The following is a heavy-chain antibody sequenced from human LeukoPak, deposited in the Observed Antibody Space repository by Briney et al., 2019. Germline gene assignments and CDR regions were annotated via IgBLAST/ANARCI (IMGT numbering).Heavy chain of an antibody. V-gene: IGHV1-69*06. Sequence: SVKVSCKASGGTFSSYAISWVRQAPGQGLEWMGGIIPIFGTANYAQKLQGRVTITADKSTSTAYMELSSLRSEDTAVYYCAKDHPDSSGYLWVHYFDYWGQGTLVTVSS. J-gene: IGHJ4*02. CDR2: IIPIFGTA. CDR3: AKDHPDSSGYLWVHYFDY. CDR1: GGTFSSYA. D-gene: IGHD3-22*01.